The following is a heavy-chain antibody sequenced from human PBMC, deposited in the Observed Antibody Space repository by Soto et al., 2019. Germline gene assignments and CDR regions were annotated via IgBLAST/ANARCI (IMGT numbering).Heavy chain of an antibody. J-gene: IGHJ5*02. CDR2: IYYSGST. V-gene: IGHV4-39*01. CDR1: GGSISSSSYY. Sequence: SETLSLTCTGSGGSISSSSYYWGWFRQPPGKGLEWIGSIYYSGSTYYNPSLKSRVTISVDTSKNQFSLKLSSVTAADTAVYYCARHVEAYLNWFDPWGQGTLVTVSS. CDR3: ARHVEAYLNWFDP. D-gene: IGHD2-15*01.